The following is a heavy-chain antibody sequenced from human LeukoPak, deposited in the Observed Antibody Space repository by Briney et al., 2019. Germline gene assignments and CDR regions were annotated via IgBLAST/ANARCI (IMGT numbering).Heavy chain of an antibody. CDR1: GFTVPDNY. D-gene: IGHD3-3*01. Sequence: PGGSLRLSCAASGFTVPDNYMNWVRQSSGKGLEWVAVIWYDESNKYYADSVKGRFTISRDNSKNTLYLQMNSLRAEDTAVYYCARGREVRFLEWLSVRTNWFDPWGQGTLVTVSS. CDR3: ARGREVRFLEWLSVRTNWFDP. CDR2: IWYDESNK. V-gene: IGHV3-33*08. J-gene: IGHJ5*02.